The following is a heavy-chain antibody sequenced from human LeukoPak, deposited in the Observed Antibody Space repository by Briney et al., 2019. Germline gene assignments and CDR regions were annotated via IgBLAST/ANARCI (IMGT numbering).Heavy chain of an antibody. CDR1: GYSFTSYW. CDR3: ARHHDYGDYGCFDY. V-gene: IGHV5-51*01. D-gene: IGHD4-17*01. J-gene: IGHJ4*02. CDR2: IYPGDSDT. Sequence: GESLKISCKGSGYSFTSYWIGWVRQMPGKGLEWMGIIYPGDSDTRYSPSFQGQVTISADKSIRTAYLQWSSLKASDSAIYYCARHHDYGDYGCFDYWGQGTLVTVSS.